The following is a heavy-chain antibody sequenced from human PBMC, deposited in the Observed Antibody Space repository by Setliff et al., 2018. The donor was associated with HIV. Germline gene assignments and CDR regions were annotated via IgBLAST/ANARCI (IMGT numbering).Heavy chain of an antibody. V-gene: IGHV1-24*01. Sequence: ASVKVSCKVSGYTLTELSIHWVRQVPGEGLEWMGGFDPEDAETIYAEKFQGRVTITTDESTSTAYMELSSLRSEDTAVYYCARDRKDYYGSGSYYPDAFDIWGQGTMVTVSS. CDR3: ARDRKDYYGSGSYYPDAFDI. D-gene: IGHD3-10*01. J-gene: IGHJ3*02. CDR2: FDPEDAET. CDR1: GYTLTELS.